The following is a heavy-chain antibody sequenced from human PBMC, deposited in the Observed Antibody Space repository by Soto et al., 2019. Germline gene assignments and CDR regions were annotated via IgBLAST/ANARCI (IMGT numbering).Heavy chain of an antibody. D-gene: IGHD5-12*01. J-gene: IGHJ4*02. CDR3: ARVEGYSADERD. V-gene: IGHV1-46*01. CDR1: GYIFTSYW. Sequence: QVQLVQSGAEVKRPGDSVTVSCKTSGYIFTSYWIHWVRQAPGQGLEWMGLIKPSGGSTTYAQKFQGRVTMTRDTPTSTVYMELRSLKSEDTAVYYCARVEGYSADERDWVQGTRVTVSS. CDR2: IKPSGGST.